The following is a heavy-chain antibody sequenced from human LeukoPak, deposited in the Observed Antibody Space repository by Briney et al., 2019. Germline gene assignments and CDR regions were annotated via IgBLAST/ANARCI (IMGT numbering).Heavy chain of an antibody. CDR1: GYTFTSYD. Sequence: ASVKVSCKASGYTFTSYDINWVRQATGQGLEWMGWMNPNSGNTGYAQKFQGRVTMTRDTSTSTVYMELSSLRSEDTAVYYCARDGIAVADNFDYWGQGTLVTVSS. V-gene: IGHV1-8*02. CDR2: MNPNSGNT. J-gene: IGHJ4*02. CDR3: ARDGIAVADNFDY. D-gene: IGHD6-19*01.